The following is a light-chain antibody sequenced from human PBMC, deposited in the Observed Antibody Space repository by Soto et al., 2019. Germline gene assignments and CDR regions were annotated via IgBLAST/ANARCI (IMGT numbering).Light chain of an antibody. CDR1: RSDVGSYNL. J-gene: IGLJ2*01. CDR2: EVS. CDR3: CSYSGSSTLV. V-gene: IGLV2-23*02. Sequence: SVLTQPASVSGSPGQSSTISCTGTRSDVGSYNLGSWYQQHPGKAPKLMIYEVSKRPSGVSNRFSGSKSGNTASLSISGLQAEDEADYYCCSYSGSSTLVFGGGTKLTVL.